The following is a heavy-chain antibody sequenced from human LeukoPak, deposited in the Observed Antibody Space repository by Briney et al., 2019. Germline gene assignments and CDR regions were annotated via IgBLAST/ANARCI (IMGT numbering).Heavy chain of an antibody. CDR2: MNPNSGKT. J-gene: IGHJ4*02. V-gene: IGHV1-8*02. Sequence: GASVKVSCKASGYTFTSYDINWVRQATGQGLEWMGWMNPNSGKTGYAQKFRGRVTMTSDTSTSTVYMELSSLISDDTAVYYCARDQHYATDYWGQGTLVTVCS. CDR3: ARDQHYATDY. D-gene: IGHD2-2*01. CDR1: GYTFTSYD.